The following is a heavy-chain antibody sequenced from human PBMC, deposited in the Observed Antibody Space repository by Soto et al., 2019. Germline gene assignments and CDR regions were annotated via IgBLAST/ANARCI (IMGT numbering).Heavy chain of an antibody. D-gene: IGHD5-12*01. Sequence: QVQLQPWGAGLLKPSETLSLNCAVTGGSLSGYYWSWIRQPPGKGLEWIGEVKDGGHTNYSPSLRGRVTISSDTSTSQFSLRLNSVTAADTGVYYCARGQEGVVATHWDQGSLVTVSS. CDR1: GGSLSGYY. V-gene: IGHV4-34*01. CDR3: ARGQEGVVATH. J-gene: IGHJ4*02. CDR2: VKDGGHT.